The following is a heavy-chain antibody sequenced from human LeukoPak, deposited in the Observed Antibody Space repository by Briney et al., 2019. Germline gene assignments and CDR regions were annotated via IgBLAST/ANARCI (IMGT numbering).Heavy chain of an antibody. V-gene: IGHV4-59*12. CDR1: GGSIRSNY. CDR2: IYYSGST. D-gene: IGHD5-18*01. Sequence: SETLSLTCTVSGGSIRSNYWSWIRQPPGKGMEWIGYIYYSGSTNYNPSLKSRVTISVDASKNQFSLKVNSVTAADTAVYYCARDQDTSGSDAFDIWGQGTMVTVSS. J-gene: IGHJ3*02. CDR3: ARDQDTSGSDAFDI.